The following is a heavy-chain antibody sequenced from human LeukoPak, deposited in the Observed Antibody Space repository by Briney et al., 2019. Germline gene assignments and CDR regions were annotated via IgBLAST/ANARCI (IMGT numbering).Heavy chain of an antibody. Sequence: GASVKLSCKAFNYTCTANGSSCIRHPSCQWLEWMGWISTYNGRTKYAQNFQGRVTMTADTSTSTAHIELRNLRPDDTAVYYCVTRVDKPMNYWGQGTLVTVSS. CDR3: VTRVDKPMNY. J-gene: IGHJ4*02. V-gene: IGHV1-18*01. D-gene: IGHD5-18*01. CDR1: NYTCTANG. CDR2: ISTYNGRT.